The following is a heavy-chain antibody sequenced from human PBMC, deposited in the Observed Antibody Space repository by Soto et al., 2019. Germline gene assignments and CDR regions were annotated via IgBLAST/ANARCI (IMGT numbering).Heavy chain of an antibody. V-gene: IGHV4-59*02. Sequence: SETLSLTCNVFPASVHDYYWSWIRQTPGMRLEWIGFVHSGGSALYNPSFTSRVIISLETSKNQFSLTLTSLTAADTAVYYCARDTIFEHIVVVTNYYYYGMDVRGQGTTVTVSS. J-gene: IGHJ6*02. D-gene: IGHD2-21*02. CDR2: VHSGGSA. CDR3: ARDTIFEHIVVVTNYYYYGMDV. CDR1: PASVHDYY.